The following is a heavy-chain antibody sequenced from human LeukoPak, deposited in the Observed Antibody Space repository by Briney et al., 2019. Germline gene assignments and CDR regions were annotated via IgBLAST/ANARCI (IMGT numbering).Heavy chain of an antibody. V-gene: IGHV3-7*01. D-gene: IGHD6-19*01. CDR3: VAGSGWRFDY. J-gene: IGHJ4*02. CDR2: IKKDGSDK. CDR1: GFTFSSYW. Sequence: GGSLRLSCAASGFTFSSYWMNGVRQAPGKGLEWVANIKKDGSDKNYLGSVKGRFTISRDNAKNSLYVQMNSLRVEDTAVYYCVAGSGWRFDYWGQGTLVTVSS.